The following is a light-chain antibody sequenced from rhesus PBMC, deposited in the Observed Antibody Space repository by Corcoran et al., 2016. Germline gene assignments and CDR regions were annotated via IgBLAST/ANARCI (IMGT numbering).Light chain of an antibody. CDR2: KAS. J-gene: IGKJ2*01. CDR3: IQYASSPYS. V-gene: IGKV1-22*01. Sequence: DIQMTQSPSSLSASVVETVTITCRASQSISSWLAWYQQEPGKAPILLIFKASILLSGVPSRFSGRGSGTDFTLTISSLQSEDFATYYCIQYASSPYSFGQGTKVEIK. CDR1: QSISSW.